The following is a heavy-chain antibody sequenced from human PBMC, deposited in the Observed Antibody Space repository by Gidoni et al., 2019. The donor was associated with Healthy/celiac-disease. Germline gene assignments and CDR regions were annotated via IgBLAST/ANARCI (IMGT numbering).Heavy chain of an antibody. CDR1: GGSFSGYY. CDR3: ARRRGYSYGYPY. J-gene: IGHJ4*02. V-gene: IGHV4-34*01. Sequence: QVQLQQWGAGLLKPSETLSLTFAVYGGSFSGYYWGWIRQPPGKGLEWIGEINHSGSTNYNPYLKSRVTISVDTSKNQFSLKLSSVTAADTAVYYCARRRGYSYGYPYWGQGTLVTVSS. CDR2: INHSGST. D-gene: IGHD5-18*01.